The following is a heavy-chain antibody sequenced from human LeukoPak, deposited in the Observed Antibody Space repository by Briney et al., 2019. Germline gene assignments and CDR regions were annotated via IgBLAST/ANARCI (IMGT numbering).Heavy chain of an antibody. CDR3: TKGGAMSTRTRSDY. Sequence: GGSLRLSCAASGFTFSSYGMHWVRQAPGKGLEWVAVISYDGSDRYYGDSVKGRFTISRDNSKNTLYLQMNSLRAEDTAFYYCTKGGAMSTRTRSDYWGQGTLVTVSS. CDR2: ISYDGSDR. D-gene: IGHD2-2*01. CDR1: GFTFSSYG. J-gene: IGHJ4*02. V-gene: IGHV3-30*18.